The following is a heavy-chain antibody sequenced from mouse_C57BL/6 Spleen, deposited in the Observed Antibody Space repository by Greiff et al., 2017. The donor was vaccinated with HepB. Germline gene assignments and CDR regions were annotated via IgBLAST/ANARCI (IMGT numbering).Heavy chain of an antibody. V-gene: IGHV1-15*01. CDR1: GYTFTDYE. D-gene: IGHD1-1*01. Sequence: VKLQQSGAELVRPGASVTLSCKASGYTFTDYEMHWVKQTPVHGLEWIGAIDPETGGTAYNQKFKGKAILTADKSSSTAYMELRSLTSEDSAVYYCTRGITTVAYWYFDVWGTGTTVTVSS. CDR2: IDPETGGT. J-gene: IGHJ1*03. CDR3: TRGITTVAYWYFDV.